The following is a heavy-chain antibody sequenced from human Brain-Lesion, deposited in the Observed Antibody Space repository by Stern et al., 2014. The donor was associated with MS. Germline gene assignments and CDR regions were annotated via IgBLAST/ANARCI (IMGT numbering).Heavy chain of an antibody. CDR3: AKDGAGYYYDSSGAFDI. V-gene: IGHV3-9*01. D-gene: IGHD3-22*01. CDR2: LSWNSGSI. CDR1: GFTFDDYA. J-gene: IGHJ3*02. Sequence: EVQLVESGGGLVQPGRSLRLSCAASGFTFDDYAMHWVRPAPGKGLAWVSGLSWNSGSIGYADSVKGRFTISRDNAKNSLYLQMNSLRAEDTALYYCAKDGAGYYYDSSGAFDIWGQGTMVTVSS.